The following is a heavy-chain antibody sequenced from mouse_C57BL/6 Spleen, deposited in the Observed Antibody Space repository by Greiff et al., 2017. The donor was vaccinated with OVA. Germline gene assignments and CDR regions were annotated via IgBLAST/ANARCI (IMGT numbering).Heavy chain of an antibody. V-gene: IGHV1-77*01. CDR3: ARGEDSSDPWFAY. D-gene: IGHD3-2*02. CDR2: IGPGSGST. CDR1: GYTFTDYY. Sequence: VQLQQSGAELVKPGASVKISCKASGYTFTDYYINWVKQRPGQGLEWIGKIGPGSGSTYYNEKFKGKATLTADKSSSTAYMKVSSLISEESAVYSGARGEDSSDPWFAYWGQGTLVTVSA. J-gene: IGHJ3*01.